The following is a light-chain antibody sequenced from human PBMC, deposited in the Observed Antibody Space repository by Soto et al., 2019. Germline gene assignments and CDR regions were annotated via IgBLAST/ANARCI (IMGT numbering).Light chain of an antibody. J-gene: IGKJ1*01. CDR1: QDISNW. CDR2: WAS. Sequence: DIQMTQSPSTLSASVGDRVTITCRASQDISNWLAWYQQKPGEAPKLLIYWASTLETGVPSRFSGSGSGTEFILTISSLLPDDFAPYYCQQYNNYSWTFGQGTKVEIK. CDR3: QQYNNYSWT. V-gene: IGKV1-5*03.